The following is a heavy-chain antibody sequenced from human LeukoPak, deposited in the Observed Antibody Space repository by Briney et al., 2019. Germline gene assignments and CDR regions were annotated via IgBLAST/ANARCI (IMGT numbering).Heavy chain of an antibody. V-gene: IGHV3-74*01. Sequence: GGSLRLSCAASGLTISNYWMHWVRQVPGKGLVWVSRINSEGSSISYADSVKGRFTISRDNAKNTLNLQMNSLRAEDTAVYYYAGGRGVSLDYWGQGALVTVSS. D-gene: IGHD3-10*01. CDR3: AGGRGVSLDY. J-gene: IGHJ4*02. CDR2: INSEGSSI. CDR1: GLTISNYW.